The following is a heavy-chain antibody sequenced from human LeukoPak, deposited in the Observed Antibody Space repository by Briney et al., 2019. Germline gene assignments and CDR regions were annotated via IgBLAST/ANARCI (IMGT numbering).Heavy chain of an antibody. Sequence: GGSLRLSCAASGFTFSSYSMNWVRQAPGKGLGWVSSISSSSSYIYYADSVKGRFTISRDNAKNSLYLQMNSLRAEDTAVYYCAREEGSSGYYLDYWGQGTLVTVSS. CDR3: AREEGSSGYYLDY. D-gene: IGHD3-22*01. J-gene: IGHJ4*02. CDR2: ISSSSSYI. CDR1: GFTFSSYS. V-gene: IGHV3-21*01.